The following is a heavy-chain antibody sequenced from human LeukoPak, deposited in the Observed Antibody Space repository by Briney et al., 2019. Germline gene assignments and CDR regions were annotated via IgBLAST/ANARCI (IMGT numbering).Heavy chain of an antibody. V-gene: IGHV3-7*01. D-gene: IGHD2-15*01. CDR1: GFTVSNTW. CDR3: TNLGHSD. CDR2: IKDDESDK. Sequence: PGGSLRLSCAASGFTVSNTWMTWVRQAPGKGLEWVATIKDDESDKYYVDSVKGRFTISRDNAENSLYLQMSSLRVEDTAVYYCTNLGHSDWGQGTLVTVSS. J-gene: IGHJ4*02.